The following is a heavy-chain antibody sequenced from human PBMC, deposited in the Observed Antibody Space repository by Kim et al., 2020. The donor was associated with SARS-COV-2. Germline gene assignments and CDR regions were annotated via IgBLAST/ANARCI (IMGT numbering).Heavy chain of an antibody. J-gene: IGHJ5*02. Sequence: SSSYIYYADSVKGRFTISRDNAKNSLYLQMNSLRAEDTAVYYCARDLDGPWGQGTLVTVSS. CDR3: ARDLDGP. CDR2: SSSYI. D-gene: IGHD1-1*01. V-gene: IGHV3-21*01.